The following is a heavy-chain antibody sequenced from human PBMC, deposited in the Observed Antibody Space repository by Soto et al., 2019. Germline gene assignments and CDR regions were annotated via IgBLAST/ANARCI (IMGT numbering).Heavy chain of an antibody. CDR2: VHYTGST. CDR1: GGSISSDNYYY. V-gene: IGHV4-31*03. Sequence: QVQLQESGPGLVKPSQTLSLTCTVSGGSISSDNYYYWTWIRQQPGKGLEWIGYVHYTGSTYHDPSLGSRVTISVDTSKNQFSLKLNSVTAADTAVYYCARDREKKVWFDPWGQGTLVTVSS. J-gene: IGHJ5*02. CDR3: ARDREKKVWFDP.